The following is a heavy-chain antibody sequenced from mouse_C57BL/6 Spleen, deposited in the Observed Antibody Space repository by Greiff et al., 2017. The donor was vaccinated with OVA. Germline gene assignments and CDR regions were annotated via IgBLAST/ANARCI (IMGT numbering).Heavy chain of an antibody. CDR2: IYPGSGST. D-gene: IGHD4-1*01. CDR3: ARTGTWYFDV. CDR1: GYTFTSYW. V-gene: IGHV1-55*01. J-gene: IGHJ1*03. Sequence: QVQLQQPGAELVKPGASVKMSCKASGYTFTSYWITWVKQRPGQGLAWIGDIYPGSGSTNYNEKFKSKATLTVDTSSSTAYMQLSSLTSEDSAVYYCARTGTWYFDVWGTGTTVTVSS.